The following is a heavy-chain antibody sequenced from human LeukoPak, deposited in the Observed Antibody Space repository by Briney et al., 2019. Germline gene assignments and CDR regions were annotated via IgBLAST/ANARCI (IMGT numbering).Heavy chain of an antibody. CDR2: FDPEDGET. J-gene: IGHJ3*02. V-gene: IGHV1-24*01. D-gene: IGHD3-22*01. CDR1: GYTFTSYD. Sequence: GASVKVSCKASGYTFTSYDINWVRQAPGKGLEWMGGFDPEDGETIYAQKFQGRVTMTEDTSTDTAYMELSSLRSEDTAVYYCATPYYYDSSGYYLGAFDIWGQGTMVTVSS. CDR3: ATPYYYDSSGYYLGAFDI.